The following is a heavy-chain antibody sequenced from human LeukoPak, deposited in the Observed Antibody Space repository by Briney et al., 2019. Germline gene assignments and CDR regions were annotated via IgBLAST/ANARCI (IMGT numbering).Heavy chain of an antibody. D-gene: IGHD6-19*01. CDR3: ARQAVAGNRFDY. CDR2: IYYSGNT. CDR1: GGSISSSSYY. J-gene: IGHJ4*02. V-gene: IGHV4-39*01. Sequence: SEALSLTCTVSGGSISSSSYYWGWIRQPPGKGLEWIGTIYYSGNTYYNPSLQSRVSISVDTSKNQFSLKLSSVTAADTAVYYCARQAVAGNRFDYWGQGTLVTVSS.